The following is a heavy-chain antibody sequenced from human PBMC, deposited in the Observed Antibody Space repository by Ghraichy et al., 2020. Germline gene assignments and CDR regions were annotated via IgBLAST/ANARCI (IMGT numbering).Heavy chain of an antibody. CDR2: ISTDGSII. D-gene: IGHD2-15*01. CDR3: VRDSPGDCIGVRCYFGEY. J-gene: IGHJ4*02. V-gene: IGHV3-74*01. CDR1: GFTFSRYW. Sequence: LSLTCAASGFTFSRYWMHWVRQAPGKGLVWVSHISTDGSIINYADSVKGRFTIARDNAKNTLYLQMNSLRAEDTAVYYCVRDSPGDCIGVRCYFGEYWGQGTLVTVSS.